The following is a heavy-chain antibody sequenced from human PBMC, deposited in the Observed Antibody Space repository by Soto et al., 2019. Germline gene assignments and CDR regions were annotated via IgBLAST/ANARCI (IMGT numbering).Heavy chain of an antibody. V-gene: IGHV1-18*01. CDR2: ISAHNGNT. D-gene: IGHD1-1*01. J-gene: IGHJ4*02. Sequence: QVHLVQSGAEVKKPGASVKVSCKGSGYAFTTYGITWVRQAPGQGLEWMGWISAHNGNTNYAQKLQGRVTVTRDTSTSTADMELSRLRSDDTAVYYSARGRYGDYWGQGALVTVSS. CDR1: GYAFTTYG. CDR3: ARGRYGDY.